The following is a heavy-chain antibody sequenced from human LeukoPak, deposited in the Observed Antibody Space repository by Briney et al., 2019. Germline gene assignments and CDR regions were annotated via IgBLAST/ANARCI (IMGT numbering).Heavy chain of an antibody. J-gene: IGHJ4*02. CDR3: AKVALGYCSGSSCYYFDY. CDR1: GFTFSSYA. Sequence: GGSLRLSCAASGFTFSSYAMSWVRQATGKGLEWVSSINAFGARTYYADSVKGRFTISRDNSKNTLYLQMNSLRAEDTALYYCAKVALGYCSGSSCYYFDYGGQGTLVTVSS. V-gene: IGHV3-23*01. D-gene: IGHD2-15*01. CDR2: INAFGART.